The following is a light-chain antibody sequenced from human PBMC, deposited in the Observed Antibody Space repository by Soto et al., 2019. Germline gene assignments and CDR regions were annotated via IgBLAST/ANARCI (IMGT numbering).Light chain of an antibody. CDR1: QAVSSIL. Sequence: EVVLTQSPGTLSLFPGERATLSCRASQAVSSILLAWYQQKPGQAPRLLIYGASSRATGIPDRFSGSGSGTDFTLTVSRLEPEDFAVYYCQQHGTSPIFGGGTKVENK. CDR2: GAS. CDR3: QQHGTSPI. J-gene: IGKJ4*01. V-gene: IGKV3-20*01.